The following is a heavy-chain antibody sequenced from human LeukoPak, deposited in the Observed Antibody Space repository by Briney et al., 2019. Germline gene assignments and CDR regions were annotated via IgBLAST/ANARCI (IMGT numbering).Heavy chain of an antibody. J-gene: IGHJ4*02. CDR3: ARQTGYSGSGDY. CDR1: GYTFTSNY. D-gene: IGHD6-19*01. Sequence: ASVKVSCKASGYTFTSNYIHWVRQAPGQGLEWMGMIYPRDGSTGYAQKFQGRVTMTRNTSISTAYMELSSLRSEDTAVYYCARQTGYSGSGDYWGQGTLVTVSS. V-gene: IGHV1-46*01. CDR2: IYPRDGST.